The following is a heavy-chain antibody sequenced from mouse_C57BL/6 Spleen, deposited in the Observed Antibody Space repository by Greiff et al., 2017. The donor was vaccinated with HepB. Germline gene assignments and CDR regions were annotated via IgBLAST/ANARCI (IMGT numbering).Heavy chain of an antibody. CDR3: ARRDYGSSYEFAY. D-gene: IGHD1-1*01. CDR1: GYTFTDYY. V-gene: IGHV1-26*01. Sequence: EVQLQQSGPELVKPGASVKISCKASGYTFTDYYMNWVKQSHGKSLEWIGDINPNNGGTSYNQQFKGKATLTVDKSSSTAYMELRSLTSEDSAVYHCARRDYGSSYEFAYWGQGTLVTVSA. CDR2: INPNNGGT. J-gene: IGHJ3*01.